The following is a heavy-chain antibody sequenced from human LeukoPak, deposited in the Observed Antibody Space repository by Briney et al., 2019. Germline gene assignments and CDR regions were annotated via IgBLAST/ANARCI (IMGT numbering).Heavy chain of an antibody. CDR2: IKQDGSEK. V-gene: IGHV3-7*05. CDR3: ARNRGVDY. CDR1: GSTLSNYW. D-gene: IGHD2/OR15-2a*01. J-gene: IGHJ4*02. Sequence: GGSLRLSCAASGSTLSNYWMNWVRQAPGKGLEWVANIKQDGSEKYYVDSVKGRFTISRDITRNSVYLQMNSLRVEDTAVYYCARNRGVDYWGQGTLVTVSS.